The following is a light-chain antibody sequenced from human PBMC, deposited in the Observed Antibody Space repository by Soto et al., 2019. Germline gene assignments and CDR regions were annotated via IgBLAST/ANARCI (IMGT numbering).Light chain of an antibody. CDR1: SNDVGGYNY. CDR3: NAYTSSSTPNV. Sequence: QSVLTQPAPVSGSPGQSITISCTGTSNDVGGYNYVSWYQQHPDTAPKLIIYDVRYRPSGVSNRFSGSKSGNTASLTISGLQAEYEADYYGNAYTSSSTPNVFGSGTKVTVL. J-gene: IGLJ1*01. V-gene: IGLV2-14*03. CDR2: DVR.